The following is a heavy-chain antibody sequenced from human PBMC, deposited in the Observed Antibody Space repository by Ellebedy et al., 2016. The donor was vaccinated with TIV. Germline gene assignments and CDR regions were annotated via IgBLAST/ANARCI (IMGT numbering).Heavy chain of an antibody. V-gene: IGHV3-48*01. J-gene: IGHJ3*01. CDR3: ARGGLEVPYDAFDL. CDR2: ISSSSSTI. CDR1: GITFSSYT. Sequence: PGGSLRLSCAASGITFSSYTMSWVRQAPGKGLEWVSYISSSSSTIYYADSVKGRFTISIDNAKNTLYLQMNSLRAEDTAVYYCARGGLEVPYDAFDLWGQGTMVTVSS. D-gene: IGHD3-10*01.